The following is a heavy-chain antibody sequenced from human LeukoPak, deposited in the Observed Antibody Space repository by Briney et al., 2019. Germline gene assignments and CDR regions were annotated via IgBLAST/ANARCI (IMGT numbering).Heavy chain of an antibody. CDR1: GFTVITNY. V-gene: IGHV3-66*01. CDR3: ARGGPPYPYGMDV. J-gene: IGHJ6*02. Sequence: GGSLRLSCAASGFTVITNYMSWVRQAPGKGLEWVSTIYSGGSTYYADSVKGRFILSRDISRNTLYLQMNSLRADDTAVYYCARGGPPYPYGMDVWGQGTTVTVSS. CDR2: IYSGGST. D-gene: IGHD2-2*01.